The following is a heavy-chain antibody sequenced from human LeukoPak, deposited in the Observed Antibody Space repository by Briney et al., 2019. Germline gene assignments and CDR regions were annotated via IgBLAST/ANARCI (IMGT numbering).Heavy chain of an antibody. Sequence: ASVKVSCKASGYTFTGYYMHWVRQAPGQGLEWMGWINPNSGGTNYAQKFQGRVTMTRDTSISTAYMELSRLRSDDTAVYYCVRAGHCGGDCYSDYWGQGTLVTVSS. D-gene: IGHD2-21*02. CDR3: VRAGHCGGDCYSDY. CDR1: GYTFTGYY. CDR2: INPNSGGT. V-gene: IGHV1-2*02. J-gene: IGHJ4*02.